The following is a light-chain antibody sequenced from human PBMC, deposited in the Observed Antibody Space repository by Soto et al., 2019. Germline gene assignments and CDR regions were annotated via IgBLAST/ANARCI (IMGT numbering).Light chain of an antibody. CDR2: DVT. CDR1: SSDVGGYNY. J-gene: IGLJ2*01. CDR3: SSYRSSDTLE. V-gene: IGLV2-14*03. Sequence: QSVLTQPASVSGSRGQSISISCTGTSSDVGGYNYVSWYQQHPGKAPKLMIYDVTNRPSGVSNRFSGSKSGNTASLTISGLQAEDEADYYCSSYRSSDTLEFGGGTKVTVL.